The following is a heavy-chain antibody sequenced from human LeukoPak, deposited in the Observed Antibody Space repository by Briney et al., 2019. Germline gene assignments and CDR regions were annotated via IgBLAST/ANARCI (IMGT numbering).Heavy chain of an antibody. D-gene: IGHD3-9*01. CDR3: ARAPSYDILTGYYPVYYYYYGMDV. CDR1: GGSFSGYY. V-gene: IGHV4-34*01. CDR2: INHSGST. Sequence: SETLSLTCAVYGGSFSGYYWSWIRQPPGKGLEWIGEINHSGSTNYNPSLKSRVTISVDTSKNQFSLKLSSVTAADTAVYYCARAPSYDILTGYYPVYYYYYGMDVWGQGTTVTVSS. J-gene: IGHJ6*02.